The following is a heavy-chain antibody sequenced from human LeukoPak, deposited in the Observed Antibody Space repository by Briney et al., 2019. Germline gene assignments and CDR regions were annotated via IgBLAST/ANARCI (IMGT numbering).Heavy chain of an antibody. Sequence: GGSLRLSCAASGFMFRSFEMYWVRQAPGKGLEWVAYISSGASTMYYADSVKGRFTISRDDAKNSLFLQMNSLRAEDTAVYYCALLAVASDFDYWGEGTLVTVSS. J-gene: IGHJ4*02. D-gene: IGHD6-19*01. CDR1: GFMFRSFE. CDR2: ISSGASTM. V-gene: IGHV3-48*03. CDR3: ALLAVASDFDY.